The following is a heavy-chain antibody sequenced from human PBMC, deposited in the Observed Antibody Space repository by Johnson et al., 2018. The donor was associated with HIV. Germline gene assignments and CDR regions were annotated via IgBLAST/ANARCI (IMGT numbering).Heavy chain of an antibody. J-gene: IGHJ3*01. D-gene: IGHD7-27*01. CDR1: EFAFSSYD. Sequence: VHLVESGGGLVQPGGSLRLPCAASEFAFSSYDMHWVRQAPGKGLEWVSSIGTAGDTYYSGSVKGRFTISRENAKNSLYLQMNSLRAGDTAVYYCARGNWGAFDLWGQGKIVTGSS. CDR3: ARGNWGAFDL. V-gene: IGHV3-13*01. CDR2: IGTAGDT.